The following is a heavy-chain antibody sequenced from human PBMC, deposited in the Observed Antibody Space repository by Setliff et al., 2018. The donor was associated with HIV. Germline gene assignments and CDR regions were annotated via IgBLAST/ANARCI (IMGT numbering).Heavy chain of an antibody. V-gene: IGHV1-18*01. CDR1: GYTFSNFA. D-gene: IGHD1-26*01. J-gene: IGHJ3*01. CDR2: ISGCSDNT. Sequence: AASVKVSCKASGYTFSNFAIGWLRQAPGQGLEWMGWISGCSDNTYYAQSLQGRVTMTTDTTSSTSYMELRSLRSDDTAMYYCARIRAGALLNAFDVWGQGTMVTVSS. CDR3: ARIRAGALLNAFDV.